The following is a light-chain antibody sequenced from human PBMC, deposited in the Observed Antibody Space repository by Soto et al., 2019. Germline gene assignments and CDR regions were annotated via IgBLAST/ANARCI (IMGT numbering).Light chain of an antibody. J-gene: IGKJ1*01. CDR2: EAS. CDR3: QKYDSAPRT. CDR1: QSISSW. Sequence: DIQMTPSPSTLSASVGDRVTIPCRASQSISSWLAWYQQKPGKAPNLLIYEASILQRGVPSRFSGSNSGTDFTLTISSLQPEDFATYYCQKYDSAPRTFGQGTKVDI. V-gene: IGKV1-5*01.